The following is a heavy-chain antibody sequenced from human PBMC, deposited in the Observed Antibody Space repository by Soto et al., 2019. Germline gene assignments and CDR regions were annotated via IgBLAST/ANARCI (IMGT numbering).Heavy chain of an antibody. D-gene: IGHD6-19*01. CDR1: GFTFSSSA. CDR2: ISGSGGST. V-gene: IGHV3-23*01. J-gene: IGHJ4*02. CDR3: AKDRRGWYTFDY. Sequence: EVQLLESRGSLVQPGGSLRLSCAASGFTFSSSAMSWVRQAPGKGLEWVSTISGSGGSTYYADSVKGRFTISRDNSKNTLYLQMNSLRAEDTAVYYCAKDRRGWYTFDYLGQGTLVTVSS.